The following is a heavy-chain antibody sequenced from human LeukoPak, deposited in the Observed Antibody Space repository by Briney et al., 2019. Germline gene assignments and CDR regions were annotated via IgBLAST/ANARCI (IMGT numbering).Heavy chain of an antibody. V-gene: IGHV1-2*02. CDR2: INPNSGGT. J-gene: IGHJ4*02. D-gene: IGHD3-10*01. CDR1: GYTFTGCY. CDR3: AKESYRLDY. Sequence: GASVKVSCKASGYTFTGCYMHWVRQAPGQGLEWMGWINPNSGGTNYAQKFQGRVTMTRDTSISTAYMELSRLRSEDTAVYYCAKESYRLDYWGQGTLVTVSS.